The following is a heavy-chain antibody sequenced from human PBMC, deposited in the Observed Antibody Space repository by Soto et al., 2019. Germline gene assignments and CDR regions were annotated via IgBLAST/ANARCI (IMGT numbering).Heavy chain of an antibody. Sequence: QLQLQESGPGLVKPSETLSLTCTVSGGSISSSSYYWGWIRQPPGKGLAWIGSIYYSGSTYYNPSLKGRVTISEDTSKNQFSLKLSSVTAADTAVYYCATLSRDGYNSDSCGHGTLVTVSS. CDR1: GGSISSSSYY. V-gene: IGHV4-39*01. CDR2: IYYSGST. J-gene: IGHJ5*01. CDR3: ATLSRDGYNSDS. D-gene: IGHD5-12*01.